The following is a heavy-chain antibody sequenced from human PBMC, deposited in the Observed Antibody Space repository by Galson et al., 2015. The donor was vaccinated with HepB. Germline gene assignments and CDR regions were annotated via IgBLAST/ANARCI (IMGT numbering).Heavy chain of an antibody. J-gene: IGHJ2*01. D-gene: IGHD3-22*01. CDR3: ARHNGRHYYYDSRGPSGGYFDL. V-gene: IGHV3-7*03. Sequence: SLRLSCAASGFTFSSNWMSWVRQAPGKGLEWVANIMQDGSEKYYVDSVKGRFTISRDNAKNSLYLQMNSMRAEDTAFYYRARHNGRHYYYDSRGPSGGYFDLWGRGTLVTVSS. CDR1: GFTFSSNW. CDR2: IMQDGSEK.